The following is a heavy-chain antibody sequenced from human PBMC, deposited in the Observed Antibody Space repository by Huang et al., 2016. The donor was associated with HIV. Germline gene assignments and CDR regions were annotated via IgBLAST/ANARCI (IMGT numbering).Heavy chain of an antibody. Sequence: QVRLVESGGGVVQPGGSLTLSCEASGFTFSTFGMHWGRQALGKGLELGAHIRFDGNKKVYEESLKGRFTIFRENSKNTVYLEMNSLTGEDTAMYFCAKGGAGYHNGPEYWGQGTQVIVS. CDR2: IRFDGNKK. CDR1: GFTFSTFG. CDR3: AKGGAGYHNGPEY. J-gene: IGHJ4*02. V-gene: IGHV3-30*02. D-gene: IGHD2-8*01.